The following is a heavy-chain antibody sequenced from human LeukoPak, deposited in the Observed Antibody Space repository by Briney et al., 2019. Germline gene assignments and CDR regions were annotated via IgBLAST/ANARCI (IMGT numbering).Heavy chain of an antibody. D-gene: IGHD2-15*01. CDR3: ASKHSAGYSMYFDY. CDR2: VYHSGSTSGSI. V-gene: IGHV4-38-2*01. Sequence: SETLSLTCGVSGYSISSGYYWGWIRQPPGKGLEWIGAVYHSGSTSGSIFYNPSLKSRVTISVDTSKNQFSLRLSSVTAADTAVYYCASKHSAGYSMYFDYWGQGTLVTVSS. CDR1: GYSISSGYY. J-gene: IGHJ4*02.